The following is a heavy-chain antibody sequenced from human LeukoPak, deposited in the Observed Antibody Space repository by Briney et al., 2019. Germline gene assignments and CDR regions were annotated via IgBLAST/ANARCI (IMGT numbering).Heavy chain of an antibody. Sequence: QPGGSLRLSCAASGFTVSRNYMSWVRQAPGKGLEWVSSISTSSSYIYYADSVKGRFTISRDNAKNSLYLQMNSLRAEDTAVYYCASYYYDSSGYPGDYWGQGTLVTVSS. CDR1: GFTVSRNY. J-gene: IGHJ4*02. CDR2: ISTSSSYI. V-gene: IGHV3-21*01. CDR3: ASYYYDSSGYPGDY. D-gene: IGHD3-22*01.